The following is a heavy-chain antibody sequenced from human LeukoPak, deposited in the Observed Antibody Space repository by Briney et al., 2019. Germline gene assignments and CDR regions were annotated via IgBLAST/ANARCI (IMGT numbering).Heavy chain of an antibody. CDR2: IYHSGST. J-gene: IGHJ3*02. CDR1: GYSISSGYY. V-gene: IGHV4-38-2*02. CDR3: ARDRSVSAVGI. Sequence: SETLSLTCAVSGYSISSGYYWGWIRQPPGKGLEWIGSIYHSGSTYYNPSLKSRVTISVDTSKNQFSLKLSSVTAADTAVYYCARDRSVSAVGIWGQGTMVTVSS.